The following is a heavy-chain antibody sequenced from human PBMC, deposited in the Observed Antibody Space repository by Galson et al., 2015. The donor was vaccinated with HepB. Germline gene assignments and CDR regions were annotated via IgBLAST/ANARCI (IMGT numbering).Heavy chain of an antibody. Sequence: SLRLSCAASGFTFSSYGMHWVRQAPGKGLEWVAVIWYDGSNKYYADSVKGRFTISRDNSKNTLYLQMNSLRAEDTAVYYCAREGTIFGVVIISYWGQGTLVTVSS. V-gene: IGHV3-33*01. J-gene: IGHJ4*02. CDR1: GFTFSSYG. CDR3: AREGTIFGVVIISY. CDR2: IWYDGSNK. D-gene: IGHD3-3*01.